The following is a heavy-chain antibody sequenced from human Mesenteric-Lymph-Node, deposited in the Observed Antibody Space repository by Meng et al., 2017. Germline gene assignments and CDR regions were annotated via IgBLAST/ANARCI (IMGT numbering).Heavy chain of an antibody. Sequence: SETLSLTCNVSGGSISSDYWGWIRQPPGKGLEWIGYVYYSGSTSYNPSLKSRVTISVDTSKTQFSLKLKSVTAADTAVYYCAKVRLPFSGAYNFFDPWGQGTLVTVSS. CDR3: AKVRLPFSGAYNFFDP. V-gene: IGHV4-59*01. J-gene: IGHJ5*02. CDR1: GGSISSDY. D-gene: IGHD3-10*01. CDR2: VYYSGST.